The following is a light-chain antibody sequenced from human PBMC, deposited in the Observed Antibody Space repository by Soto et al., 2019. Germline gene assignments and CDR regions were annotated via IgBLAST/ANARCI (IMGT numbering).Light chain of an antibody. Sequence: EIVLTQSPGTLSLSPGDRATLSCRASKSVSSNYLAWYQQKPGQAPRLLIYDTSSRATGIPDRFSGSGSGTDFTLTISRLEPEDFALYYCQQYDTSPPLTFGGGTKVEIK. CDR2: DTS. CDR1: KSVSSNY. J-gene: IGKJ4*01. CDR3: QQYDTSPPLT. V-gene: IGKV3-20*01.